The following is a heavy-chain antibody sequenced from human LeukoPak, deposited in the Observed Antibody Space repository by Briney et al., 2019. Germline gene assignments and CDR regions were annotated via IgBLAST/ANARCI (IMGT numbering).Heavy chain of an antibody. CDR3: ARGRTGYSSSYDAFDI. J-gene: IGHJ3*02. CDR2: ISSSSSTI. Sequence: GGSLRLSSAASGFTFSSYSMNWVRQAPGKGLEWVSYISSSSSTIYYADSVKGRFTISRDNAKNSLYLQMNSLRAEDTAVYYCARGRTGYSSSYDAFDIWGQGTMVTVSS. D-gene: IGHD6-13*01. V-gene: IGHV3-48*04. CDR1: GFTFSSYS.